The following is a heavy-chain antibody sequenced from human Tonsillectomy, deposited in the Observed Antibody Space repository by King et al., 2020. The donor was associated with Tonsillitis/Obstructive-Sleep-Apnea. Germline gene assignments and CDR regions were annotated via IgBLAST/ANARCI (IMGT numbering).Heavy chain of an antibody. CDR3: AKGNGYSNWDAFDI. J-gene: IGHJ3*02. D-gene: IGHD4-11*01. CDR2: IRVDGGSR. CDR1: GFTFDDYA. Sequence: VQLVQSGGGVVQPGGSLRLSCAASGFTFDDYAMHWVRQAPGKGLEWVSLIRVDGGSRYYADSVKGRFTISRDNSKNSLYLQMNSLRTEDTALFYCAKGNGYSNWDAFDIWGQGTMVTVSS. V-gene: IGHV3-43*02.